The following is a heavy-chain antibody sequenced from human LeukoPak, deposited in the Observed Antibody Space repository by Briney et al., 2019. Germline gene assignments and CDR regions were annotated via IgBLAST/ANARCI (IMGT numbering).Heavy chain of an antibody. V-gene: IGHV1-2*02. CDR2: INPNSGGT. D-gene: IGHD3-10*01. Sequence: GASVKVSCKTSGYTFSGYYIHWVRQAPGQGLEWMGWINPNSGGTNYAQKFQGRVTMTRDTSISTVHLELSRLKSDDTAVYYCARDYYNSRSEGAFDIWGQGTMVTVSS. J-gene: IGHJ3*02. CDR3: ARDYYNSRSEGAFDI. CDR1: GYTFSGYY.